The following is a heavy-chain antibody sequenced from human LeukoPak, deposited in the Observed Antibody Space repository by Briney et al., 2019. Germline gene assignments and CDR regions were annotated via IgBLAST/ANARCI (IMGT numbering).Heavy chain of an antibody. CDR3: ARSGGSGSSYFDY. D-gene: IGHD3-10*01. CDR2: IIPILGIA. CDR1: GGTFSSYA. J-gene: IGHJ4*02. V-gene: IGHV1-69*04. Sequence: SVKVSCKASGGTFSSYAISWVRQAPGQGLEWMGRIIPILGIANYAQKFQGRVTITADKSTSTAYMELSSLRSEDTAVYYCARSGGSGSSYFDYWGQGTLVTVSS.